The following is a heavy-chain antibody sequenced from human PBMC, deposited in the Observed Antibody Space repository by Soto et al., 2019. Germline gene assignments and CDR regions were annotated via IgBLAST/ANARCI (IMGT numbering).Heavy chain of an antibody. CDR1: GFTFSSYG. J-gene: IGHJ5*02. Sequence: QVPLVESGGGVVQPGRSLRLSCAASGFTFSSYGMHWVRQAPGKGLEWVAVIWYDGSNKYYADSVKGRFTISRDNSKNTLYLQMNSLRAEDTAVYYCARGFIESGYHGGWFDPWGQGTLVTVSS. V-gene: IGHV3-33*01. D-gene: IGHD3-3*01. CDR3: ARGFIESGYHGGWFDP. CDR2: IWYDGSNK.